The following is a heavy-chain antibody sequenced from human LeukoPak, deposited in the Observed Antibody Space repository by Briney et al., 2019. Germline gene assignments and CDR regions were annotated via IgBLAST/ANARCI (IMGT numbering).Heavy chain of an antibody. CDR2: IYSGGST. CDR3: ARVPRGHGGNPGAIDY. J-gene: IGHJ4*02. CDR1: GFTVSSNY. Sequence: GGSLRLSCAASGFTVSSNYMNWVRQAPGKGLEWVSVIYSGGSTYYADSVKGRFTISRDNSKNTLYLQMSSLRAEDTAVYYCARVPRGHGGNPGAIDYWGQGTLVTVSS. V-gene: IGHV3-66*01. D-gene: IGHD4-23*01.